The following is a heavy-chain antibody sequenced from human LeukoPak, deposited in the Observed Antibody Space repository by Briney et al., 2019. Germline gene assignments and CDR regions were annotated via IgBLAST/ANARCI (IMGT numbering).Heavy chain of an antibody. J-gene: IGHJ4*02. Sequence: GGSLRLSCAASGFTFSSYWMHWVRQAPGKGLVWVSRINSDGSSTSYADSVKGRFTISRDNAKNTLYLQMNSLRAEDTAVYYCARVGYSSSWSKSPYFDYWGQGTLVTVSS. CDR1: GFTFSSYW. V-gene: IGHV3-74*01. D-gene: IGHD6-13*01. CDR3: ARVGYSSSWSKSPYFDY. CDR2: INSDGSST.